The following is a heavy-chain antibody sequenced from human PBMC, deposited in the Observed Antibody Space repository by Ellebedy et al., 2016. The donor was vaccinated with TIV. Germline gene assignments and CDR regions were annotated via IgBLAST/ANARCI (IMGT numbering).Heavy chain of an antibody. D-gene: IGHD3-22*01. CDR3: ARSGYYYGGSFYFDY. CDR1: GYSFTSYW. V-gene: IGHV5-51*01. Sequence: GESLKISXQGSGYSFTSYWIGWVRQMPGKGLEWMGIIYPSDSDTRYSPSFQGQVTISADKSISTAYLQWSSLKASDTATYYCARSGYYYGGSFYFDYWGQGTLVTVSS. J-gene: IGHJ4*02. CDR2: IYPSDSDT.